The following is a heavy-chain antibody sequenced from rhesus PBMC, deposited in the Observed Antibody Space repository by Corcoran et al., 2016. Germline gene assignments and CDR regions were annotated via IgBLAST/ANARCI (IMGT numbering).Heavy chain of an antibody. CDR1: GGSISSHH. CDR2: IFGGSGTL. J-gene: IGHJ4*01. D-gene: IGHD2-21*01. V-gene: IGHV4-173*01. Sequence: QLQLQESGPGLVKSSETLSLTCAVSGGSISSHHLIWIRQPPGKGLEWIGRIFGGSGTLDSNPSLTSRLTFSTDTSKKPFSLKLSSVTAADTAVYYCARGCAGSGCPLVSIDYWGQGVLVTVSS. CDR3: ARGCAGSGCPLVSIDY.